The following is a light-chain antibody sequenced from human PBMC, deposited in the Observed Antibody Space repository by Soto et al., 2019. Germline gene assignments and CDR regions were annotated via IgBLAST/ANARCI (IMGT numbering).Light chain of an antibody. Sequence: DIQMTHSPSTRSASGGDRVTITCRASQSISSGLAWYQQKPGKAPKLLSYKASSLESRVTSRFSGSGSGTEFTLTISSLQPDDFATYYCQQYNSYSYTFGQGTKLEIK. J-gene: IGKJ2*01. CDR2: KAS. CDR3: QQYNSYSYT. CDR1: QSISSG. V-gene: IGKV1-5*03.